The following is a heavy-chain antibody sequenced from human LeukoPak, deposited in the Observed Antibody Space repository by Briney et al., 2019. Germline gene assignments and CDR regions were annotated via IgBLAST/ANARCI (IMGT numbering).Heavy chain of an antibody. D-gene: IGHD3-10*01. J-gene: IGHJ5*02. V-gene: IGHV3-48*01. Sequence: GGSLRLSCAASGFSFSDYTMNWVRQAPGKGLEWVSYISRTSTMIYYADSVKGRFTISRDNSKNTLYLQMNSLRAEDTAVYYCARDLNYGSGSYNGVWFDPWGQGTLVTVSS. CDR3: ARDLNYGSGSYNGVWFDP. CDR1: GFSFSDYT. CDR2: ISRTSTMI.